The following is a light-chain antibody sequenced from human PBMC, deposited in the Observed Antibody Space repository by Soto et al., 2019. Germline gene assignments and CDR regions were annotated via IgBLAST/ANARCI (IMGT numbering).Light chain of an antibody. CDR1: QSVSSN. CDR3: QQYHNWWT. Sequence: EIVMTQSPATLSVSPGERATLSCRASQSVSSNLVWYQQKPGQAPRLLIYGASTRVTGIPARFSGSGSGTEFTLTISSLQSEDFAVYHCQQYHNWWTFGQGTKVDIK. CDR2: GAS. J-gene: IGKJ1*01. V-gene: IGKV3-15*01.